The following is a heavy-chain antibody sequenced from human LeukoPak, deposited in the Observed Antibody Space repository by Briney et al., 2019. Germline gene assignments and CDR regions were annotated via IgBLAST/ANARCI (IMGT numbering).Heavy chain of an antibody. V-gene: IGHV4-59*08. Sequence: SETLSLTCTVSGGSISSYYWSWIRQPPGKGLEWIGYIYYSGSTNYNPSLKSRVTISVDTSKNQFSLKLSSVTAADTAVYYCARHRRWLRYFDYWGQGTLVTVSS. D-gene: IGHD5-12*01. CDR3: ARHRRWLRYFDY. J-gene: IGHJ4*02. CDR1: GGSISSYY. CDR2: IYYSGST.